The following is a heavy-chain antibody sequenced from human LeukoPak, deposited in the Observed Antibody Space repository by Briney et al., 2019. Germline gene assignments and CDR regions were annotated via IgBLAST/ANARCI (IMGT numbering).Heavy chain of an antibody. J-gene: IGHJ4*02. CDR2: IWYDGSNK. CDR3: AKALDGGATTPDH. D-gene: IGHD1-26*01. CDR1: GFTFSSYG. V-gene: IGHV3-33*06. Sequence: GGSLRLSCAASGFTFSSYGMHWVRQAPGKGLEWVAVIWYDGSNKYYADSVKGRFTISRDNSKNTLYLQMHSLRAEDTAVYYCAKALDGGATTPDHWGQGTLVTVSS.